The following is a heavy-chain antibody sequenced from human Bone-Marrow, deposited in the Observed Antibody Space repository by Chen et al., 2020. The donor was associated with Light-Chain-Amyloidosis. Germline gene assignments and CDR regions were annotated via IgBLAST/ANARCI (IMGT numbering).Heavy chain of an antibody. CDR1: GGSISSYY. CDR2: IYYSGST. D-gene: IGHD3-10*01. CDR3: ARERYYGSGKGWFDP. Sequence: QVQLHESGPGLVKPSETLSLTCTVSGGSISSYYWSWIRQPPGKGLEWIGYIYYSGSTNYNPSLKSRVTISVDTSKNQFSLKLSSVTAADTAVYYCARERYYGSGKGWFDPWGQGTLVTVSS. V-gene: IGHV4-59*01. J-gene: IGHJ5*02.